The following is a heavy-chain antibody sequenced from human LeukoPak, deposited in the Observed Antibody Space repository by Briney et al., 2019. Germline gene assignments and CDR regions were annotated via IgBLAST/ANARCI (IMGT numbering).Heavy chain of an antibody. Sequence: ASVKVSCKASGYTFTSYYMHWLRQPPAQGLDWMGIINPSGGSTSYAHKLQGRVTMTRDTSTSSVYMELSSLRSDDTAVYYCASLTDSGGSYFDYWGQGTLVTVSS. J-gene: IGHJ4*02. V-gene: IGHV1-46*01. D-gene: IGHD3-22*01. CDR3: ASLTDSGGSYFDY. CDR1: GYTFTSYY. CDR2: INPSGGST.